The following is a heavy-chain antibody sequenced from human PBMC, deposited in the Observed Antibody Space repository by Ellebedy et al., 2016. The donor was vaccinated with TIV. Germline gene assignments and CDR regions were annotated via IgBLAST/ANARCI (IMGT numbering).Heavy chain of an antibody. CDR2: INKGSSLI. CDR1: GFTFSTFW. CDR3: VRWGDYEGWDL. D-gene: IGHD3-22*01. J-gene: IGHJ5*02. V-gene: IGHV3-21*06. Sequence: GESLKISCAASGFTFSTFWMHWVRQAPGKGLEWLSYINKGSSLIYYADSVKGRFTISRDNSRSSAYLEMNSLRAEDSAVYYCVRWGDYEGWDLWGQGTLATVSS.